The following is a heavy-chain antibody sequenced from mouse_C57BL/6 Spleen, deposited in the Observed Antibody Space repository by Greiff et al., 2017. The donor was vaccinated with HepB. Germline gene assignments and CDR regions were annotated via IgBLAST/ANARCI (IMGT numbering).Heavy chain of an antibody. CDR3: TRYGSSYHFAY. V-gene: IGHV14-4*01. D-gene: IGHD1-1*01. J-gene: IGHJ3*01. CDR2: IDPENGDT. CDR1: GFNINDDY. Sequence: VQLQQSGAELVRPGASVKLSCTASGFNINDDYMHWVKQRPEQGLEWIGWIDPENGDTEYASKFQGKATITADTSSTTAYLQLSSLTSEDAAVYYCTRYGSSYHFAYWGQGTLVTVSS.